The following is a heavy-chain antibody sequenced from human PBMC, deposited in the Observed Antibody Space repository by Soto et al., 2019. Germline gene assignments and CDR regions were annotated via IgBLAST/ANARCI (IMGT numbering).Heavy chain of an antibody. V-gene: IGHV3-33*01. D-gene: IGHD4-17*01. CDR1: GFTFSNFA. Sequence: QVQLVESGGGVVQPGRSLRLSCAASGFTFSNFAMHWVRQAPGKGPEWVAVIWYDGSNKYYGDAVKGRFTISRDNSKSTVELQMDRLRVEETAVYYFARGGKDSGGNTGWIDPLGQGTLVTVSS. J-gene: IGHJ5*02. CDR2: IWYDGSNK. CDR3: ARGGKDSGGNTGWIDP.